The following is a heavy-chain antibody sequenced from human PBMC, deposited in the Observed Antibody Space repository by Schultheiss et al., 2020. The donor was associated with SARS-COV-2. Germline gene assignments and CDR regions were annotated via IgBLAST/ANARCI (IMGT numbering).Heavy chain of an antibody. CDR1: GFTFSGSA. CDR2: IRYNGSNE. J-gene: IGHJ4*02. D-gene: IGHD1-14*01. Sequence: GGSLRLSCAASGFTFSGSAMHWVRQAPGKGLEWVSYIRYNGSNEYYGDSVKGRFTISRDNSKNTLYLQMNSLRAEDTAVYYCAKDREIGATGDYFDYWGQGTLVTVSS. CDR3: AKDREIGATGDYFDY. V-gene: IGHV3-30*02.